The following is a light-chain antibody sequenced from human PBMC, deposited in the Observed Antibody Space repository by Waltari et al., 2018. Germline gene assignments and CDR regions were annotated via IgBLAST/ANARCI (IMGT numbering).Light chain of an antibody. V-gene: IGLV4-69*01. CDR3: QTWGPGIRV. J-gene: IGLJ3*02. CDR1: SGPSRSA. CDR2: VNRDGSH. Sequence: QLVLTQSPSASASLGASVTFTCTLSSGPSRSAIAWHQQQPEKGPRYLMKVNRDGSHIKGDGIPDRFSGSSYGAERYLTISSLQSEDEADYYCQTWGPGIRVFGGGTKLTVL.